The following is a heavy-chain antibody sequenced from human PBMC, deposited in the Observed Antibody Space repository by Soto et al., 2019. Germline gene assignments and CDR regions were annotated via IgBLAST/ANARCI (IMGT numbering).Heavy chain of an antibody. J-gene: IGHJ6*02. D-gene: IGHD2-15*01. Sequence: ASVKVSCKASGYTFTSYGIRWVRQAPGQGLEWMGWISAYNGNTNYAQKLQGRVTMTTDTSTSTAYMELRSLRSDDTAVYYCARDLIVVVVAATRSFYGMDVWGQGTTVTVYS. CDR1: GYTFTSYG. CDR2: ISAYNGNT. CDR3: ARDLIVVVVAATRSFYGMDV. V-gene: IGHV1-18*01.